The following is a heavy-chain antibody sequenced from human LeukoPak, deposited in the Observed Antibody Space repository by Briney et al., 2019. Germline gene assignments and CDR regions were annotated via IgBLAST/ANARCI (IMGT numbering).Heavy chain of an antibody. Sequence: PSETLSLTCAVYGGSFSGYYWSWIRQPPGKGLEWIGEINHSGSTNYNPSLKSRVTISVDTSKNQFSLKLSSVTAADTAVYYCARHPRRYCSGGSCRSYMDVWGKGTTVTISS. CDR2: INHSGST. D-gene: IGHD2-15*01. CDR3: ARHPRRYCSGGSCRSYMDV. CDR1: GGSFSGYY. V-gene: IGHV4-34*01. J-gene: IGHJ6*03.